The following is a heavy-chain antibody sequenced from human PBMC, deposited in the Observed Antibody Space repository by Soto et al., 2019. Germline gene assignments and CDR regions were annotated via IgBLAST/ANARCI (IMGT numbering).Heavy chain of an antibody. J-gene: IGHJ6*02. V-gene: IGHV1-69*12. Sequence: QVQLVQSGAEVKKPGSSVKVSCKASGGTFSSYAISWVRQAPGQGLEWMGGIIPIFGTANYAQKFQGRVTITADESTSTAYMELSSLRSEDTAVYYCATALVGDVYYYYGMDVWGQGTTVTVSS. D-gene: IGHD3-16*01. CDR3: ATALVGDVYYYYGMDV. CDR2: IIPIFGTA. CDR1: GGTFSSYA.